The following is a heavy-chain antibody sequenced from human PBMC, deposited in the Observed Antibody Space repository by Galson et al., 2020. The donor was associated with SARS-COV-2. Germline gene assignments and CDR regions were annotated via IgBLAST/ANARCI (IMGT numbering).Heavy chain of an antibody. Sequence: GESLKISCAASGFTFSSYWMHWVRQAPGKGLVWVSRINSDGSSTSYADSVKGRFTISRDNAKNTLYLQMNSLRAEDTAVYYCARAAAGGNWFDPWGQGTLLTVSS. D-gene: IGHD6-13*01. CDR2: INSDGSST. CDR1: GFTFSSYW. J-gene: IGHJ5*02. CDR3: ARAAAGGNWFDP. V-gene: IGHV3-74*01.